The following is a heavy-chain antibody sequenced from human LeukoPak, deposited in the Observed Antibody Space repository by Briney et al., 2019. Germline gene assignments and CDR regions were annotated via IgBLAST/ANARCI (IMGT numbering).Heavy chain of an antibody. J-gene: IGHJ5*02. CDR2: ISTNGDST. Sequence: GGSLRLSFAASGFTFSTYAMHWVRQAPGKGLEYVSAISTNGDSTYYADSVKGRFTISRDNSKNTLFLQMGSLRADDMAVYYCARGGYYDTDNWFDPWGQGTLVTVSS. D-gene: IGHD3-22*01. V-gene: IGHV3-64*02. CDR1: GFTFSTYA. CDR3: ARGGYYDTDNWFDP.